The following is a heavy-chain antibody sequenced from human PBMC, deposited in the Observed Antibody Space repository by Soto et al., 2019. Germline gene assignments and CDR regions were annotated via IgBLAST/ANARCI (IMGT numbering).Heavy chain of an antibody. CDR1: GFTFSSYG. D-gene: IGHD6-19*01. V-gene: IGHV3-30*18. CDR3: AKDPQRAYRSGWYAGWFDP. CDR2: ISYDGSNK. Sequence: PGGSLRLSCAASGFTFSSYGMHWVRQAPGKGLEWVAVISYDGSNKYYADSVKGRFTISRDNSKNTLYLQMNSLRAEDTAVYYCAKDPQRAYRSGWYAGWFDPWGQGTLVTVSS. J-gene: IGHJ5*02.